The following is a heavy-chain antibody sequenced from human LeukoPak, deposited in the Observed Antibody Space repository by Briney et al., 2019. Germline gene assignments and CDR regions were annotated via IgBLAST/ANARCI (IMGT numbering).Heavy chain of an antibody. V-gene: IGHV4-30-2*01. J-gene: IGHJ4*02. Sequence: SETLSLTCAVSGGSISSGGYSWSWIRQPPGKGLEWIGYIYYSGSTYYNPSLKSRVTISVDRSKNQFSLKLSSVTAADTAVYYCARVGYEDYFDYWGQGTLVTVS. CDR2: IYYSGST. CDR1: GGSISSGGYS. CDR3: ARVGYEDYFDY. D-gene: IGHD6-13*01.